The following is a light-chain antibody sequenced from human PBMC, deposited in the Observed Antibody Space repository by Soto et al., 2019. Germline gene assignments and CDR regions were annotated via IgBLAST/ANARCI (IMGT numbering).Light chain of an antibody. CDR3: LQDYTYPLT. CDR1: QGIRND. CDR2: AAS. Sequence: AIQMTQSPSSLSASVGDRVTITCRASQGIRNDLGWYQQKPGKAPKLLIYAASTLQTGVPSRFRGSGYGTDFTLTISSLQPEDYATYYCLQDYTYPLTFGGGTKVDIK. V-gene: IGKV1-6*01. J-gene: IGKJ4*01.